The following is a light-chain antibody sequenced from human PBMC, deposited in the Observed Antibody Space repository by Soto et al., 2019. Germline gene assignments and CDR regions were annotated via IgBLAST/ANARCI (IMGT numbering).Light chain of an antibody. J-gene: IGLJ2*01. CDR1: SSDVGGYNY. CDR3: SSYGGSNNLL. Sequence: QSVLTQPPSASGSPGQSVSISCTGTSSDVGGYNYDSWYQQHPGKAPRLMIYEVNKRPSGVPDRFSGSKSGNTASLTVSGLQAEDEADYYCSSYGGSNNLLFGGGTKLTVL. CDR2: EVN. V-gene: IGLV2-8*01.